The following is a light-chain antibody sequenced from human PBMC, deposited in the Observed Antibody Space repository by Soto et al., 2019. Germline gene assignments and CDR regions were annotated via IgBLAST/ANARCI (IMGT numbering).Light chain of an antibody. CDR3: LQYDSPPWT. J-gene: IGKJ1*01. V-gene: IGKV3-20*01. Sequence: EIVLTQSPGTLSLSPGERATLSCRASQSLPRTHLAWYQQKPGQTPRPLIYAASSRATGIPDRFSGSGSGTDFTLTISRLEPEDFAVYYCLQYDSPPWTFGQGTKVEIK. CDR1: QSLPRTH. CDR2: AAS.